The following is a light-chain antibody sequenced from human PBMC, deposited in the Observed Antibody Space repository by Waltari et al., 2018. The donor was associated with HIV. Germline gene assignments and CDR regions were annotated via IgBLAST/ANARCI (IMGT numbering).Light chain of an antibody. Sequence: EIVLTQSPGTLSLSPGERATPPSRASQSVSSSYLAWYQQKPGQAPRLLIYGASSRATGIPDRFSGSGSGTDFTLTISRLEPEDFAVYYCQQYGSSPLTFGGGTKVEIK. J-gene: IGKJ4*01. CDR3: QQYGSSPLT. CDR1: QSVSSSY. CDR2: GAS. V-gene: IGKV3-20*01.